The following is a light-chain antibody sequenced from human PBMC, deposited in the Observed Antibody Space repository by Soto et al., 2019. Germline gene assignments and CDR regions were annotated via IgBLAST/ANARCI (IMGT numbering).Light chain of an antibody. CDR1: RSDVGGYNY. CDR3: RSDTGSSTPYV. Sequence: QSALTQPASVSGSPGQSITISCTGTRSDVGGYNYVSWYQQHPGKAPKRMIYEVSNRPSGIYNRFSGSKSGNTDSLTISVLPAADEADYYCRSDTGSSTPYVFGTGTKLTVL. CDR2: EVS. V-gene: IGLV2-14*01. J-gene: IGLJ1*01.